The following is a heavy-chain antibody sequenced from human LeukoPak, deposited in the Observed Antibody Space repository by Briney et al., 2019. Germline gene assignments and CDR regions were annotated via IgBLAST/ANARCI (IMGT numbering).Heavy chain of an antibody. CDR3: ARGPRVAVAGTRNYYFDY. J-gene: IGHJ4*02. Sequence: ASVKVSCKASGYTFTSYDINWVRQATGQGLEWMGWMNPNSGNTGYAQKFQGRVTMTRNTSLSTAYMELSSLRSEDTAVYYCARGPRVAVAGTRNYYFDYWGQGTLVTVSS. V-gene: IGHV1-8*01. CDR2: MNPNSGNT. D-gene: IGHD6-19*01. CDR1: GYTFTSYD.